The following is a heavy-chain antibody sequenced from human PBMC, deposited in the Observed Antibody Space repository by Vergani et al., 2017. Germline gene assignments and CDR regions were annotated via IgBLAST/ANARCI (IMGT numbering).Heavy chain of an antibody. CDR3: ASGATYMYYYYYMDV. CDR2: ISSSSSTI. Sequence: EVQLVESGGGLVKPGGSLRLSCAASGFTFSSYSMNWVRQAPGKGLEWVSYISSSSSTIYYADSVKGRFTISRDNAKNSLYLQMNSLRAEDTAVYYCASGATYMYYYYYMDVWGKGTTVTVSS. D-gene: IGHD5-12*01. CDR1: GFTFSSYS. J-gene: IGHJ6*03. V-gene: IGHV3-48*01.